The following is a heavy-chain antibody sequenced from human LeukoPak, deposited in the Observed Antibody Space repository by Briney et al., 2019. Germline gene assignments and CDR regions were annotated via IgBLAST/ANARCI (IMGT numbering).Heavy chain of an antibody. CDR1: GFNFNDYS. Sequence: GGSLRLSCAASGFNFNDYSMNWVRQAPGKGLEWISYIGISSGNTKYADSVKGRFTISRDKARNSLYPQMNSLRVEDTAVYYCARHGFGELSEYIPFDYWGQGTLVTVSS. D-gene: IGHD3-10*01. CDR2: IGISSGNT. J-gene: IGHJ4*02. CDR3: ARHGFGELSEYIPFDY. V-gene: IGHV3-48*01.